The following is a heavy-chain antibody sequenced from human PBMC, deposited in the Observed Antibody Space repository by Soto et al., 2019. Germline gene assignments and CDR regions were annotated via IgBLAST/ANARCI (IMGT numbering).Heavy chain of an antibody. CDR2: IYYSGST. D-gene: IGHD2-2*01. Sequence: PSETLSLTCTVSGGSISSSSYYWGWIRQPPGKGLEWIGSIYYSGSTYYKPSLKSRVTISVDTSKNQFSLKLSSVTAADTAVYYCARHRWQYQLLSAGYDYYYYMDVWGKGTTVTVSS. V-gene: IGHV4-39*01. CDR3: ARHRWQYQLLSAGYDYYYYMDV. J-gene: IGHJ6*03. CDR1: GGSISSSSYY.